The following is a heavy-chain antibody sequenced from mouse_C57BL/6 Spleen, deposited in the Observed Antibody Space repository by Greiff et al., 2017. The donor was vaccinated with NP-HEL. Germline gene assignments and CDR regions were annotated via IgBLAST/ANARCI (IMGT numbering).Heavy chain of an antibody. CDR3: ARRGGYRDAMDY. CDR2: ISSGGSYT. Sequence: EVKLVESGGDLVKPGGSLKLSCAASGFTFSSYGMSWVRQTPDKRLEWVATISSGGSYTYYPDSVKGRFTISRDNAKNTLYLQMSSLKSEDTAMYYCARRGGYRDAMDYWGQGTSVTVSS. J-gene: IGHJ4*01. V-gene: IGHV5-6*02. CDR1: GFTFSSYG. D-gene: IGHD2-2*01.